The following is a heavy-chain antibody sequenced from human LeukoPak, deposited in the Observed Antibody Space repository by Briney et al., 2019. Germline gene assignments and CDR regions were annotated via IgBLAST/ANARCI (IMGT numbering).Heavy chain of an antibody. V-gene: IGHV1-18*01. CDR3: ARDHSNWNYAPDF. J-gene: IGHJ4*02. CDR1: GYTFTSYG. D-gene: IGHD1-7*01. Sequence: GASVKVSCKASGYTFTSYGISWVRQAPGQGLEWMGWISAYNGHTNYAQKLQGRVTMTTDTSTSTAYLDVRSLTSDDTAVYYCARDHSNWNYAPDFWGQGTLVIVSS. CDR2: ISAYNGHT.